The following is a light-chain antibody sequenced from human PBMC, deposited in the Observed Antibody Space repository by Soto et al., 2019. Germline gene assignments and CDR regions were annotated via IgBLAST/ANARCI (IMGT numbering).Light chain of an antibody. V-gene: IGKV3-20*01. CDR2: GAS. Sequence: EIVMTQSPSTLSVSPGERATLSCRASQSVSRKLAWYQQTRGQAPRLLMYGASTRATGVPDRFSGSGSGTDITLTISRLEPEDFAVYYCQQYGSSPWTFGQGTKVDIK. CDR1: QSVSRK. J-gene: IGKJ1*01. CDR3: QQYGSSPWT.